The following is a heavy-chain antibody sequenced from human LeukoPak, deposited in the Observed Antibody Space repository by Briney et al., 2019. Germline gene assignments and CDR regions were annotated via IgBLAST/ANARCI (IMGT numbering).Heavy chain of an antibody. J-gene: IGHJ4*02. CDR3: ARERWLQPDY. CDR1: GFTFTTYW. CDR2: IDNAGSDK. V-gene: IGHV3-7*01. Sequence: PPGGSLRLSCAASGFTFTTYWMSWVRQAPGKGLEWVANIDNAGSDKYYLDSVEGRFTISRDNAKNSLYLQMNSLRAEDTAVYYCARERWLQPDYWGQGTLVTVSS. D-gene: IGHD5-24*01.